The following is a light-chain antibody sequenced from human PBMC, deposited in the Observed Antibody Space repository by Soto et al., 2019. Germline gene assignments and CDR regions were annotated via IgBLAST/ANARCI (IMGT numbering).Light chain of an antibody. CDR2: AAS. J-gene: IGKJ4*01. V-gene: IGKV1-39*01. CDR3: QESYSTPLA. Sequence: DIQVTQSPSSLSASVGDRVTITCRTSQNINIFLNWYQQKPGRAPMVVISAASNLESGVPSRFSGRGSGTEFTLTISNLQPGDSALYFCQESYSTPLAFGGGTKVDMK. CDR1: QNINIF.